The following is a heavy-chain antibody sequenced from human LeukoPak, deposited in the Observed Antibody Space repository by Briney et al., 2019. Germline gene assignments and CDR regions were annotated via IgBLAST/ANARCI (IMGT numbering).Heavy chain of an antibody. J-gene: IGHJ4*02. D-gene: IGHD3-9*01. V-gene: IGHV4-4*02. CDR2: ISQTENT. Sequence: SETLSLTCAVSDGSITSNYWWNWVRQSPGKGLEWIGEISQTENTNYNPSLKSRVTISIDKSKSQFSLKLSSVTAADTAVYYCARDVPTGYHDYWGQGTLVTVSS. CDR1: DGSITSNYW. CDR3: ARDVPTGYHDY.